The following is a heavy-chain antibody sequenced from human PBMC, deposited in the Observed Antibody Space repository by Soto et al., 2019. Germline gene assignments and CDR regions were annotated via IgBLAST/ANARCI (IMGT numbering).Heavy chain of an antibody. CDR3: AHPRGYGVFDAYDI. CDR1: GFTFSTYA. Sequence: GGSLRLSCAASGFTFSTYAMSWVRQAPGKGLEWVSAISAGGGTTYYADSVKGRFTISRDNSMNALFLQIHSLRVEDTAVYYCAHPRGYGVFDAYDIWGQGTMVTVSS. CDR2: ISAGGGTT. V-gene: IGHV3-23*01. D-gene: IGHD4-17*01. J-gene: IGHJ3*02.